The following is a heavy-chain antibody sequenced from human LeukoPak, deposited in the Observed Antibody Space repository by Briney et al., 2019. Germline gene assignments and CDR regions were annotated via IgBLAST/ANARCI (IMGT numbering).Heavy chain of an antibody. CDR2: IQEDGKKE. CDR1: GFTFTKFW. D-gene: IGHD2-21*01. Sequence: GGSLRLSCEASGFTFTKFWMSWVRQAPGKGLEWVANIQEDGKKENYVDSVRGRFTISRDNAKNSIYLQMNSLRVEDTAVYYCAKDIVGGDDDSWGEGTLVIVSS. J-gene: IGHJ5*01. CDR3: AKDIVGGDDDS. V-gene: IGHV3-7*01.